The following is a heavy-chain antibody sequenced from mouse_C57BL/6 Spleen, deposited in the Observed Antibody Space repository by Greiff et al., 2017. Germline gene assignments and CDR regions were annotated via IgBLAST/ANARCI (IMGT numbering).Heavy chain of an antibody. V-gene: IGHV1-55*01. J-gene: IGHJ1*03. CDR3: ARDYGSSYDWYFDV. CDR2: IYPGSGST. Sequence: VQLQQPGAELVKPGASVKMSCKASGYTFTSYWITWVKQRPGQGLEWIGDIYPGSGSTNYNEKFKSKATLTVDTSSGTAYMQLSSLTSEDSAVYYCARDYGSSYDWYFDVWGTGTTVTVSS. CDR1: GYTFTSYW. D-gene: IGHD1-1*01.